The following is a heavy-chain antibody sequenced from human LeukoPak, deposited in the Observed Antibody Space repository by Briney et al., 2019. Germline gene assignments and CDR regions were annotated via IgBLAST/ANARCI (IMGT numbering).Heavy chain of an antibody. Sequence: SETLSLTCAVSGGTISSYFWSWIRQPPGQGLQWIGYIYYSGSTIYNTSLKSRVARSVDTSKNQYSLKLRSVTAAGTAVYYCARASEDYYYYYMDVWGKGTTVTISS. CDR1: GGTISSYF. D-gene: IGHD1-14*01. V-gene: IGHV4-59*01. J-gene: IGHJ6*03. CDR2: IYYSGST. CDR3: ARASEDYYYYYMDV.